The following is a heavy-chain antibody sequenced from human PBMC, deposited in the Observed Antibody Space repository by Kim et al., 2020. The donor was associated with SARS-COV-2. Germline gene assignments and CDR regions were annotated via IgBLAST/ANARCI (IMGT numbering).Heavy chain of an antibody. J-gene: IGHJ4*02. CDR3: AKMTLAT. Sequence: GGSLRLSCVASGFNLSNYVMTWVRQAPGKGLEWVSTISESGRTRFYADSVKGRFTISRDNSENILRLEIYNLRLEDTALYYCAKMTLATWGRGTLVTVSS. V-gene: IGHV3-23*01. CDR1: GFNLSNYV. CDR2: ISESGRTR. D-gene: IGHD1-1*01.